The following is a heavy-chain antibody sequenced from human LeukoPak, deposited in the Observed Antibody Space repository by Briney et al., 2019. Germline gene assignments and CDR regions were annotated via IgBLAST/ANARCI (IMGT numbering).Heavy chain of an antibody. D-gene: IGHD3-10*01. CDR1: GGSISSYY. Sequence: SETLSLTCTVSGGSISSYYWSWIRQPPGKGLEWIGYIYYSGSTNYNPSLKSRVTISVDTSKNQFSPKLSSVTAADTAVYYCARDQGADYFGSGSYYLGYWGQGTLVTVSS. CDR2: IYYSGST. V-gene: IGHV4-59*01. J-gene: IGHJ4*02. CDR3: ARDQGADYFGSGSYYLGY.